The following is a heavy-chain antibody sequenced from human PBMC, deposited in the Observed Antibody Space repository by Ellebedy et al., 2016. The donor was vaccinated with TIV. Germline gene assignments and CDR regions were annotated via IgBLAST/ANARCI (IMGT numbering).Heavy chain of an antibody. CDR1: GFTFSSYA. D-gene: IGHD6-13*01. Sequence: GESLKISXAASGFTFSSYAMHWVRQAPGKGLEWVAVISYDGSNKYYADSVKGRFTISRDNSKNTLYLQMNSLRAEDTAVYYCARATEGIAAAGTVDYWGQGTLVTVSS. J-gene: IGHJ4*02. CDR3: ARATEGIAAAGTVDY. CDR2: ISYDGSNK. V-gene: IGHV3-30-3*01.